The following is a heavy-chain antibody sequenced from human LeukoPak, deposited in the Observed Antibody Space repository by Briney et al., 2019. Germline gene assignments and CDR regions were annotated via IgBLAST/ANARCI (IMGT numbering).Heavy chain of an antibody. CDR3: ARMAMDRGVVLPVDS. Sequence: PGGSLRLSCAACGFTFRTYVVHWVRQAPGKGLEWVAVISYDGGDKYYADSVKGRFRISRDNSENTLSLQMNSLRAEDTAVYYCARMAMDRGVVLPVDSWGQGTLVTVSP. D-gene: IGHD3-10*01. V-gene: IGHV3-30*03. CDR2: ISYDGGDK. J-gene: IGHJ4*02. CDR1: GFTFRTYV.